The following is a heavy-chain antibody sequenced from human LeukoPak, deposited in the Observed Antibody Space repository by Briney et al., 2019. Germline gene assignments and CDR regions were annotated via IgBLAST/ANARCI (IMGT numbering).Heavy chain of an antibody. CDR3: ARSRFDAFDI. CDR2: IYYSGRT. CDR1: GFTFSSYA. J-gene: IGHJ3*02. Sequence: LRLSCAASGFTFSSYAMHWVRQPPGKGLEWIGYIYYSGRTNYNPSLKSRVTMSVDTSKNQFSLKLSSVTALDTAVYYCARSRFDAFDIWGQGTMVTVSS. V-gene: IGHV4-28*06. D-gene: IGHD3-10*01.